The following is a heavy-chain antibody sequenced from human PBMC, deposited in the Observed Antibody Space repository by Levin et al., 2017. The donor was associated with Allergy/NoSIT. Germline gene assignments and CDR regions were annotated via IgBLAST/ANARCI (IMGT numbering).Heavy chain of an antibody. J-gene: IGHJ5*02. D-gene: IGHD3-16*02. CDR2: IYYSGST. CDR3: ARRLPGGMITFGGVIVPNWFDP. Sequence: GSLRLSCTVSGGSISSSSYYWGWIRQPPGKGLEWIGSIYYSGSTYYNPSLKSRVTISVDTSKNQFSLKLSSVTAADTAVYYCARRLPGGMITFGGVIVPNWFDPWGQGTLVTVSS. CDR1: GGSISSSSYY. V-gene: IGHV4-39*01.